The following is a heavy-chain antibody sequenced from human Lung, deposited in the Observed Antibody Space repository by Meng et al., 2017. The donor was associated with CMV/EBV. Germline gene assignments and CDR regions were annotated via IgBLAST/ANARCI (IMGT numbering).Heavy chain of an antibody. D-gene: IGHD2-2*02. CDR3: ARATGYCSSTSCYTTFYYYYGMDV. Sequence: SETLSLTXTVSGGSISSSSYYWGWIRQPPGKGLEWIGSIYYSGSTYYNPSLKSRVTISVDTSKNQFSLKLSSVTAADTAVYYCARATGYCSSTSCYTTFYYYYGMDVWGQGTTVTFSS. CDR2: IYYSGST. CDR1: GGSISSSSYY. V-gene: IGHV4-39*07. J-gene: IGHJ6*02.